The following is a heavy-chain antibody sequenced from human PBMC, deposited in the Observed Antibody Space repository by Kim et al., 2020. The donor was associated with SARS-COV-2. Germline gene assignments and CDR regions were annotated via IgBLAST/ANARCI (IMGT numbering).Heavy chain of an antibody. D-gene: IGHD5-18*01. CDR2: INSDGSSK. Sequence: GGSLRLSCAASGFTFSSYWMHWVRQAPGKGLVWVSRINSDGSSKSYADSVKGRFTISRDRAKNTLYLQMKSLRAEDTAVYYCVRGGGYSYGYLDYLGQGT. CDR1: GFTFSSYW. J-gene: IGHJ4*02. CDR3: VRGGGYSYGYLDY. V-gene: IGHV3-74*01.